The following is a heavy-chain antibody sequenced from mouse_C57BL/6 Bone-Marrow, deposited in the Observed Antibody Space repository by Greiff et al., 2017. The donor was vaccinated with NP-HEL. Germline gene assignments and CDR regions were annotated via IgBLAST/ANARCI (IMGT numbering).Heavy chain of an antibody. J-gene: IGHJ2*01. V-gene: IGHV5-6*01. CDR1: GFTFSSYG. Sequence: EVQGVESGGDLVKPGGSLKLSCAASGFTFSSYGMSWVRQTPDKRLEWVATISSGGSYTYYPDSVKVRFTISRDNAKNTLYLQWSSLKSEYTALYYCARHYYSNYFDYWGQGTTLTVSS. CDR3: ARHYYSNYFDY. D-gene: IGHD2-5*01. CDR2: ISSGGSYT.